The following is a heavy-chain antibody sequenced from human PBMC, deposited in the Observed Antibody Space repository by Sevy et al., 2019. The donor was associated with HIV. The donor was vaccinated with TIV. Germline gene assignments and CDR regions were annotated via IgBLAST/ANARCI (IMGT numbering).Heavy chain of an antibody. CDR2: ISYDGSNK. V-gene: IGHV3-30-3*01. CDR3: ARDRRRRYCSGGICYSDWFDP. D-gene: IGHD2-15*01. J-gene: IGHJ5*02. CDR1: GFTFSSYA. Sequence: GGSLRLSCAASGFTFSSYAMHWVRQAPGKGLEWVAVISYDGSNKYYADSVKGRFTISRDNSKNTLYLQMNSLRAEDTAVYYCARDRRRRYCSGGICYSDWFDPWGQGTLVTVSS.